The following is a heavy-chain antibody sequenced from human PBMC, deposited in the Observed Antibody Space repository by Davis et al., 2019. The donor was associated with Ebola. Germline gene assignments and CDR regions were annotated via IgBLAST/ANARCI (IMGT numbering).Heavy chain of an antibody. CDR3: ARTSAISGWLLFDY. CDR2: ISSSSSYI. J-gene: IGHJ4*02. Sequence: GESLKISCAASGFTFDNYAMNWVRQAPGKGLEWVSSISSSSSYIYYADSVKGRFTISRDNAKNSLYLQMNSLRDEDSAVYYCARTSAISGWLLFDYWAQGTLVTVSS. D-gene: IGHD6-19*01. CDR1: GFTFDNYA. V-gene: IGHV3-21*01.